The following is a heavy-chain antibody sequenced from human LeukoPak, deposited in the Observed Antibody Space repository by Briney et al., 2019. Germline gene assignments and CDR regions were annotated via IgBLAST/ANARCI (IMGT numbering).Heavy chain of an antibody. V-gene: IGHV4-59*01. CDR2: IYYSGST. Sequence: PSETLSLTCAVSGASISSYYWSWIRQPPGKGLEWIAYIYYSGSTNYNPSLKSRVTISVDTSKNQFSLKLSSVTAADTAVYYCAREKSYDFWSGYWNWFDPWGQGTLVTVSS. CDR1: GASISSYY. J-gene: IGHJ5*02. D-gene: IGHD3-3*01. CDR3: AREKSYDFWSGYWNWFDP.